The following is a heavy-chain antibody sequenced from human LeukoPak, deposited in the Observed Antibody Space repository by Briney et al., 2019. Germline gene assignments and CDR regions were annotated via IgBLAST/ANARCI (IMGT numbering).Heavy chain of an antibody. Sequence: GGSLRLSCAASGFTVSSNYMSRVRQAPGKGLVWVSRINLDGRGTTYADSVKGRFTISRDNAKNTLYLQMNSLRAEDTAVYYCARDQRGNWNDTPRYWGQGTLVTVSS. D-gene: IGHD1-1*01. CDR3: ARDQRGNWNDTPRY. CDR2: INLDGRGT. V-gene: IGHV3-74*01. CDR1: GFTVSSNY. J-gene: IGHJ4*02.